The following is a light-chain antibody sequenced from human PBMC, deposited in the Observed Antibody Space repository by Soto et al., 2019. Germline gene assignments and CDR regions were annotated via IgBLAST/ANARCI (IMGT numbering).Light chain of an antibody. CDR1: QSISSW. CDR2: DAS. Sequence: DIQMTQSPSTLSASVGDRVTITCRASQSISSWLAWYQQKPGKAPKLLIYDASSLESGVPSRFSGSGSGTEFTLTISSLQPDDVAPYYCQQYNSYSAYTFGQGTKLEIK. J-gene: IGKJ2*01. V-gene: IGKV1-5*01. CDR3: QQYNSYSAYT.